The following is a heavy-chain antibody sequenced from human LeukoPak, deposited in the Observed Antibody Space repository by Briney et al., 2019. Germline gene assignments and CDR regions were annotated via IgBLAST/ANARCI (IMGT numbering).Heavy chain of an antibody. CDR3: ARAAKIVVVPAAIYY. CDR1: GYTFTSYA. V-gene: IGHV1-3*01. CDR2: INAGNGNT. Sequence: ASVKVSCKASGYTFTSYAMHWVRQAPGQRLEWMGWINAGNGNTKYSQKFQGRVTITRDTSASTAYMELSSLRSEDTAVYYCARAAKIVVVPAAIYYWGQGILVTVSS. D-gene: IGHD2-2*01. J-gene: IGHJ4*02.